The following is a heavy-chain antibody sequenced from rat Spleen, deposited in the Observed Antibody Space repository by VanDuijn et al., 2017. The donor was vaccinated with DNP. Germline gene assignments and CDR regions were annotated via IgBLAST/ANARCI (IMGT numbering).Heavy chain of an antibody. D-gene: IGHD1-4*01. CDR2: ISYSGRT. CDR1: GYSITSHY. Sequence: EVQLQESGPGLVKPSQSLSLTCSVTGYSITSHYWGWIRQFPENKMEYVGHISYSGRTNYNPSLKSRISITRDTSKNQLFLQVNSVITEDTATYYCARWPGYNPPYAMDAWGQGTSVTVSS. CDR3: ARWPGYNPPYAMDA. J-gene: IGHJ4*01. V-gene: IGHV3-1*01.